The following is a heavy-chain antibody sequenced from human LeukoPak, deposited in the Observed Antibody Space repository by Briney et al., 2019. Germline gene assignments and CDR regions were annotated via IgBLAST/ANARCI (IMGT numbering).Heavy chain of an antibody. CDR2: IIPIFDTA. D-gene: IGHD1-26*01. CDR3: AREDDTGRYMGDDAFDI. V-gene: IGHV1-69*06. CDR1: GGTFTRYG. Sequence: SVKVSCKASGGTFTRYGISWVRQAPGQELEWMGGIIPIFDTADYAQKFRGRLTITADIPTSTVYMELSSLRSEDTAVYYCAREDDTGRYMGDDAFDIWGQGTMVTVSS. J-gene: IGHJ3*02.